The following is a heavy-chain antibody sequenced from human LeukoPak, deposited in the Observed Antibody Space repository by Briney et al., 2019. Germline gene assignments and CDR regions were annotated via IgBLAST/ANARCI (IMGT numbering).Heavy chain of an antibody. Sequence: SETLSLTCTVSGGSISSSSYYWGWIRQPPGKGLEWIGSTYYSGSTYYNPSLKIRVTISVDTSKNQFSLKLSSVTAADTAVYYCARRFGELFPDYWGQGTLVTVSS. D-gene: IGHD3-10*01. J-gene: IGHJ4*02. CDR1: GGSISSSSYY. CDR2: TYYSGST. V-gene: IGHV4-39*01. CDR3: ARRFGELFPDY.